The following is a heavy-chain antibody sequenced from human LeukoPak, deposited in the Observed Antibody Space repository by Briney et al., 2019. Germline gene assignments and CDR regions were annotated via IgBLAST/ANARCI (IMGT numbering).Heavy chain of an antibody. CDR1: GCTFSSYS. D-gene: IGHD3-3*01. V-gene: IGHV3-48*01. J-gene: IGHJ6*02. Sequence: PGGSVRLSCAASGCTFSSYSMNWVRQAPGKGLEWVSSISSSSSTIYYADSVKGRFTISRDNAKNSLYLQMNSLRAEDTAVYYCARDLGAAPRYGMDVWGQGTTVTVPS. CDR2: ISSSSSTI. CDR3: ARDLGAAPRYGMDV.